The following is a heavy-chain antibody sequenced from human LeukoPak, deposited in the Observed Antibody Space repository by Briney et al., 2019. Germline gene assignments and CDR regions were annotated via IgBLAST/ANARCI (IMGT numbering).Heavy chain of an antibody. CDR3: ARDKGPYWYFDL. Sequence: SETLSLTCTVSAGSITSYYWNWIRQPAGKGLEWSGHIYNSGSTDYNPSLKSRVTISVNLSKNQISLKLTSVTAADTAVYYCARDKGPYWYFDLWGRGTLVTVSS. CDR1: AGSITSYY. V-gene: IGHV4-59*01. J-gene: IGHJ2*01. CDR2: IYNSGST.